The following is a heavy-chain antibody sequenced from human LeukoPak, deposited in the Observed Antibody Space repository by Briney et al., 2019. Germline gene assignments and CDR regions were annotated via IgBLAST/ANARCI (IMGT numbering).Heavy chain of an antibody. CDR2: INPNSGGT. J-gene: IGHJ4*02. Sequence: GASVKVSCKASGYTFTSYYMHWVRQAPGQGLEWMGWINPNSGGTNYAQKFQGRVTMTRDTSISTAYMELSRLRSDDTAVYYCARASTVTTKYYFDYWGQGTLVTVSS. V-gene: IGHV1-2*02. CDR3: ARASTVTTKYYFDY. D-gene: IGHD4-11*01. CDR1: GYTFTSYY.